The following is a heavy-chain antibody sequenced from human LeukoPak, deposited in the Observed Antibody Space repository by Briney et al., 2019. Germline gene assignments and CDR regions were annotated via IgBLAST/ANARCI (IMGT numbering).Heavy chain of an antibody. CDR3: AKIGVSGHWYFDL. D-gene: IGHD5/OR15-5a*01. J-gene: IGHJ2*01. CDR1: ESTFSSFP. CDR2: ISSSGSHI. V-gene: IGHV3-21*01. Sequence: PGGSLRLSCTASESTFSSFPMSWVRQAPGRGLEWISSISSSGSHIYYAASLKGRFTVSRDNAKNSLYVQMNSLRAEDTAVYYCAKIGVSGHWYFDLWGRGTLVTVSS.